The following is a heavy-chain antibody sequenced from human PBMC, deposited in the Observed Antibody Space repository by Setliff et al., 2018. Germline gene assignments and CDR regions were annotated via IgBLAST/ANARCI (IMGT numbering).Heavy chain of an antibody. CDR2: VYTNGGS. D-gene: IGHD1-1*01. V-gene: IGHV4-61*02. CDR1: GGSISSGSYY. J-gene: IGHJ6*03. CDR3: ARANKKLDYYYYYYMDV. Sequence: SETLSLTCTVSGGSISSGSYYWSWIRHPAGKGLEWIGRVYTNGGSDYNPFLKSRVSISLDTSKNQFSLKLISVTAADTAVYYCARANKKLDYYYYYYMDVWGKGTTVT.